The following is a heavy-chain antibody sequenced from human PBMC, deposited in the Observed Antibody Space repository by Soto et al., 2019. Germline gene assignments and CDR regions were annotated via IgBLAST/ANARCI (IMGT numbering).Heavy chain of an antibody. CDR3: ARVGSSGWSPDY. Sequence: QVQLQESGPGLVKPSGTLSLTCTVSGGSISGHYWIWIRQSPGNRPEWIGYIFYPGSTNYNPSLKTRVTLSADTSKNQFSLRLSSVTAADTAEYYCARVGSSGWSPDYWGQGTMVTVSS. CDR2: IFYPGST. J-gene: IGHJ4*02. D-gene: IGHD6-19*01. V-gene: IGHV4-59*11. CDR1: GGSISGHY.